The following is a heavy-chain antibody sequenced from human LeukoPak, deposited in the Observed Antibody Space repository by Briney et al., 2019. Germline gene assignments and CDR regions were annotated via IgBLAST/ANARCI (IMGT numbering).Heavy chain of an antibody. V-gene: IGHV3-33*01. J-gene: IGHJ6*02. CDR2: IWYEGGNK. CDR3: ARQSGLTGPSYHYGMDV. CDR1: GFTLSIDV. Sequence: VGSLRLSCAASGFTLSIDVMHWVRQAPGKGLECGAVIWYEGGNKYYADSVKGRFTISRDSSKNTLYLQTSRLRAEDTAVYYCARQSGLTGPSYHYGMDVWGQGTTVTVSS. D-gene: IGHD7-27*01.